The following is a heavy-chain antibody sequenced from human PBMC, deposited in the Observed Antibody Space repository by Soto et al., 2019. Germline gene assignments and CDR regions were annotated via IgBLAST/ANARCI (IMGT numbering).Heavy chain of an antibody. D-gene: IGHD2-2*01. CDR1: GFTFSSYG. CDR3: AKERMEQYQLLPFFDY. Sequence: QVQLVESGGGVVQPGRSLRLSCAASGFTFSSYGMHWVRQAPGKGLEWVAVISYDGSNKYYADSVKGRFTISRDNSKNTLYLQMNSLRVEETAIYYCAKERMEQYQLLPFFDYWGQGTLVTVSS. J-gene: IGHJ4*02. V-gene: IGHV3-30*18. CDR2: ISYDGSNK.